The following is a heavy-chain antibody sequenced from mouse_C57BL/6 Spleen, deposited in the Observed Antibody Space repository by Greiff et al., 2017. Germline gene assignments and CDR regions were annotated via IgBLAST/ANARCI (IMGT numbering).Heavy chain of an antibody. CDR3: TTGYSNPYAMDY. D-gene: IGHD2-5*01. CDR1: GFNIKDDY. Sequence: VQLKESRAELVRPGASVKLSCTASGFNIKDDYMHWVKQRPEQGLEWIGWIDPENGDTEYASKFQGKATITADTSSNPAYLQLSSLTSEDTAVYYCTTGYSNPYAMDYWGQGTSVTVSS. CDR2: IDPENGDT. J-gene: IGHJ4*01. V-gene: IGHV14-4*01.